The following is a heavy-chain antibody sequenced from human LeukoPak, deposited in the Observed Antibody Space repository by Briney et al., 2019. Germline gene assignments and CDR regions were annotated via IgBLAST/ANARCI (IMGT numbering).Heavy chain of an antibody. J-gene: IGHJ2*01. CDR3: ARRKSARHCSSTSCYRRGYFDL. CDR1: GGSFSGYY. Sequence: PSETLSLTCAVYGGSFSGYYWSWIRQPPGKGLEWIGEINHSGSTNYNPSLKSRVTISVDTSKNQLSLKLSSVTAADTAVYYCARRKSARHCSSTSCYRRGYFDLWGRGTLVTVSS. CDR2: INHSGST. D-gene: IGHD2-2*01. V-gene: IGHV4-34*01.